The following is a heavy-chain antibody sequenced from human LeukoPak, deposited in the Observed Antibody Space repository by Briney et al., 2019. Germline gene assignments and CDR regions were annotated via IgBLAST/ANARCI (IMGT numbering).Heavy chain of an antibody. V-gene: IGHV3-7*01. D-gene: IGHD3-16*01. CDR1: GFNFSNYW. J-gene: IGHJ4*02. Sequence: GGSLRLSCVVSGFNFSNYWMNWVRQAPGKGLEWVTNIKHDGSEKYYVDSVKGRFSISRDNAKKPLYLQMNSLRAEDTAVYYCARALSHCLDYWGQGTLVTVSS. CDR3: ARALSHCLDY. CDR2: IKHDGSEK.